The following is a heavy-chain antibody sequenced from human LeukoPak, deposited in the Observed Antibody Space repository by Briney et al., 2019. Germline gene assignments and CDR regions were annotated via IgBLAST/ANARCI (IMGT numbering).Heavy chain of an antibody. CDR2: IHYSGST. J-gene: IGHJ4*02. CDR1: YGSISSSNYY. Sequence: SETLSLTCTVSYGSISSSNYYWGWVRQPPGKGLEWIGSIHYSGSTYYNPSLKSRVTISVDTSKNQFSLKLSSVTAADTAVYYCARTHDYGDYTTTYFDYWGQGTLVTVSS. V-gene: IGHV4-39*07. CDR3: ARTHDYGDYTTTYFDY. D-gene: IGHD4-17*01.